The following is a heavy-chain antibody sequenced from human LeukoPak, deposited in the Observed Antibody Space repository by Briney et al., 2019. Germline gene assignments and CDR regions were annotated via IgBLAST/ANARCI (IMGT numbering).Heavy chain of an antibody. V-gene: IGHV1-2*02. D-gene: IGHD3-10*01. Sequence: ASVKVSCKASGYTFTSYDINWVRQATGQGLEWMGWINPNSGGTNYAQKFQGRVTMTRDTSISTAYMELSRLRSDDTAVYYCARDLSRITMVRGVIPPGAFDIWGQGTMVTVSS. CDR2: INPNSGGT. CDR1: GYTFTSYD. J-gene: IGHJ3*02. CDR3: ARDLSRITMVRGVIPPGAFDI.